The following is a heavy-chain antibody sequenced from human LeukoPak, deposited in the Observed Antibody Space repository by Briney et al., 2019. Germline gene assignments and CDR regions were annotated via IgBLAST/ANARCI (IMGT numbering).Heavy chain of an antibody. J-gene: IGHJ5*02. CDR3: AREQSVLMVYAAPFDP. Sequence: PSETLSLTRAVYGGSFSGYYWSWIRQPPGKGLEWIWEINHSGSTNYNPSLKSRVTISVDTSKNQFSLKLSSVTAADTAVYYCAREQSVLMVYAAPFDPWGQGTLVTVSS. V-gene: IGHV4-34*01. D-gene: IGHD2-8*01. CDR1: GGSFSGYY. CDR2: INHSGST.